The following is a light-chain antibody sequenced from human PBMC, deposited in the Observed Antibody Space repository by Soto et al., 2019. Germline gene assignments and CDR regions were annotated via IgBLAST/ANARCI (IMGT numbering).Light chain of an antibody. J-gene: IGKJ4*01. CDR1: QSISSW. CDR2: DAS. CDR3: QQYNSYPLT. V-gene: IGKV1-5*01. Sequence: DIQMTQSPSTLSASVGDRVTITCRASQSISSWLAWYQQKPGKAPKLLIYDASILESGVPSRFSGSGSGTEFPLTISSLQPDDFATYYCQQYNSYPLTFGGGTKVEIK.